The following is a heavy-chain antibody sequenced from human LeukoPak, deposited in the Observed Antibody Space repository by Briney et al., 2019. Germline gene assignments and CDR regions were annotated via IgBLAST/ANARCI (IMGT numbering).Heavy chain of an antibody. V-gene: IGHV4-39*01. Sequence: SETLSLTCTVSGGSISSSNYYWGWIRQPPGKGLEWIGSIFYSGSTFYNPSLKSRATMSVDTSKNQFSLKLSSVTAADTAVYYCARVPPVGDDSSGYYPPDYWGQGTLVTVSS. J-gene: IGHJ4*02. D-gene: IGHD3-22*01. CDR1: GGSISSSNYY. CDR3: ARVPPVGDDSSGYYPPDY. CDR2: IFYSGST.